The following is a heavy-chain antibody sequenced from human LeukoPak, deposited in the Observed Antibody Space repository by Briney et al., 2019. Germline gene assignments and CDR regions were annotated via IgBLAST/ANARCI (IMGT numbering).Heavy chain of an antibody. J-gene: IGHJ4*02. CDR1: GYTFTSYD. V-gene: IGHV1-8*01. CDR3: ARGAXGSXCSGGSCPYFDF. Sequence: ASVKVSCKASGYTFTSYDINWVRQATGQGLEWMGWVNPNSGHTGFAQKFQGRVSMTTNTSISTAYMEVRSLKSEDTAVYYCARGAXGSXCSGGSCPYFDFWGQGTLVSVSS. CDR2: VNPNSGHT. D-gene: IGHD2-15*01.